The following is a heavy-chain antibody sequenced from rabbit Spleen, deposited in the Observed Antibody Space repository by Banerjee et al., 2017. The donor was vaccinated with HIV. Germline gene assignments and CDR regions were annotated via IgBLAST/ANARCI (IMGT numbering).Heavy chain of an antibody. Sequence: QEQLEESGGGLVKPGGSLTLTCKASEVSFSNKAVRCWVRQAPGKGLEWIACINAVTGRPVYATWVNGRFTISKASSTTVTLQMTSLTAADTATYFCARKATGISGGYTNSFRLWGPGTLVTVS. V-gene: IGHV1S45*01. CDR2: INAVTGRP. D-gene: IGHD1-1*01. CDR3: ARKATGISGGYTNSFRL. J-gene: IGHJ4*01. CDR1: EVSFSNKAV.